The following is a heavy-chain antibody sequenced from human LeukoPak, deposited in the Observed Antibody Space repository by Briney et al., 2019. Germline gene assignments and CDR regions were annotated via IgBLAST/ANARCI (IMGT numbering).Heavy chain of an antibody. CDR3: ATLSSGYYFDY. Sequence: ASVKISCKVSGYTFSDYYMHWVQQAPGKGLEWMGLVDPEDGETIYAEKSQGRVTITADTSTDTAYMELSSLRSEDTAVYYCATLSSGYYFDYWGQGTLVTVSS. CDR1: GYTFSDYY. CDR2: VDPEDGET. V-gene: IGHV1-69-2*01. J-gene: IGHJ4*02. D-gene: IGHD3-22*01.